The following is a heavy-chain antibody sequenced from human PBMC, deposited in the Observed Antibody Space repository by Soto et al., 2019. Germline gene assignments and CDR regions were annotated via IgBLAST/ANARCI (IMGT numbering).Heavy chain of an antibody. CDR2: ITGVGATT. Sequence: SGGSLRLSCAASGFTFKNYAMTWVRQAPGKGLEWVSSITGVGATTYYTDSVRGRFTISRDNSKNTLYLQMNSLRAEDTALYYCAKDWDDLADPDIFDHCGQGTLVTVAS. CDR1: GFTFKNYA. J-gene: IGHJ4*02. CDR3: AKDWDDLADPDIFDH. D-gene: IGHD1-26*01. V-gene: IGHV3-23*01.